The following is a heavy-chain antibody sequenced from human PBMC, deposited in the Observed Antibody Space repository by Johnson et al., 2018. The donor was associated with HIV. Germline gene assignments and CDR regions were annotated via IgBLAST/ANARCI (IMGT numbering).Heavy chain of an antibody. CDR2: ISFDGSSE. V-gene: IGHV3-30*04. CDR3: ARAGAVGFDAFDI. CDR1: GLNFSDYS. Sequence: HVQLVESGGGVVQPGRSVRLSCASSGLNFSDYSVHWVRQAPGKGLQWVAVISFDGSSEYYTDSLKGRFTISRDNAKNSLYLQMNSLRAEDTAVYYCARAGAVGFDAFDIWGHGTMVTVSS. D-gene: IGHD6-19*01. J-gene: IGHJ3*02.